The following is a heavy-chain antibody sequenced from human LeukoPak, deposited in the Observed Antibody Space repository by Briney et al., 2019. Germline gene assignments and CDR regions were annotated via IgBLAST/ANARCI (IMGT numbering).Heavy chain of an antibody. CDR2: IYYSGST. V-gene: IGHV4-39*01. D-gene: IGHD2-2*01. CDR3: ARRIVVVPAAMPGGGTNFDY. CDR1: GGSISSSSYS. Sequence: SSETLSLTCTVSGGSISSSSYSWGWIRQPPGKGLEWIGSIYYSGSTYYNPSLKSRVTISVDTSKYQFYLKLSSVTAADTAVYYCARRIVVVPAAMPGGGTNFDYWGQGTLVTVSS. J-gene: IGHJ4*02.